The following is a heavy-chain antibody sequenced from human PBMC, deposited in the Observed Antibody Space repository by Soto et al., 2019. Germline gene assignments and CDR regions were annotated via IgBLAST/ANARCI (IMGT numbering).Heavy chain of an antibody. J-gene: IGHJ6*02. Sequence: SETLSLTCTVSGGSISSSSYYWGWIRQPPGKGLEWIGSIYYSGSTYYNPSLKSRVTISVDTSKNQFSLKLSSVTAADTAVYYCARLLREAGRVTTYGMDVWGQGTTVTVSS. V-gene: IGHV4-39*01. CDR1: GGSISSSSYY. D-gene: IGHD3-22*01. CDR2: IYYSGST. CDR3: ARLLREAGRVTTYGMDV.